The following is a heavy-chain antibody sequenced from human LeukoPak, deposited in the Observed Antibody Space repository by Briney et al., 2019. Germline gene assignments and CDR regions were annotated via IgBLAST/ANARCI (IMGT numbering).Heavy chain of an antibody. Sequence: GESLKISCKGSGYSFTSYWIGWVRQMPGKGLEWMGSIYPGDSDTRYSPSFQGQVTISADKSISTAYLQWSSLKASDTAMYYCARRGWDGGDADAFDIWGQGTMVTVSS. CDR1: GYSFTSYW. J-gene: IGHJ3*02. CDR3: ARRGWDGGDADAFDI. D-gene: IGHD2-21*02. V-gene: IGHV5-51*01. CDR2: IYPGDSDT.